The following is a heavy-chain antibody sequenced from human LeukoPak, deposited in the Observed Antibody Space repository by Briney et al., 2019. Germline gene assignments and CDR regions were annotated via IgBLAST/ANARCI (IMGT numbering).Heavy chain of an antibody. Sequence: GGSLRLSCAASGFTVSSNYMSWVRQAPGKGLEWVSVIYSGGSTYYADSVKGRFSISRDNAKNSLYLQMNSLRAEDTAVYYCARDMYYYGSGSYYPWGQGTLVTVSS. CDR1: GFTVSSNY. V-gene: IGHV3-53*01. J-gene: IGHJ5*02. CDR2: IYSGGST. CDR3: ARDMYYYGSGSYYP. D-gene: IGHD3-10*01.